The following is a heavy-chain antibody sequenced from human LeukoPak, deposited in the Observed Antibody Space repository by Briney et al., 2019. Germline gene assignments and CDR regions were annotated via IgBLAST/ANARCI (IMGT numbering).Heavy chain of an antibody. Sequence: GGSLRLSCAASGFTFSSYAMHWVRQAPGKGLEWVAVISYDGSNKYYADSVKGRFTISRDNSKNTLYLQMNSLRAEDTAVCYCAKSQLGIAAAGTLRYWGQGTLVTVSS. CDR2: ISYDGSNK. J-gene: IGHJ4*02. V-gene: IGHV3-30-3*02. CDR1: GFTFSSYA. D-gene: IGHD6-13*01. CDR3: AKSQLGIAAAGTLRY.